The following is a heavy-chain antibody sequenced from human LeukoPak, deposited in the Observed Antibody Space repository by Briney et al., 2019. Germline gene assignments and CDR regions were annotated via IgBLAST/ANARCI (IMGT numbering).Heavy chain of an antibody. CDR2: ISYDGSNK. CDR1: GFTFSSYA. V-gene: IGHV3-30-3*01. D-gene: IGHD3-22*01. CDR3: ARDYDTNGSYFDFFDY. Sequence: PGGSLRLSCAASGFTFSSYAMHWVRQAPGKGLEWVAVISYDGSNKYYADSVKGRFTISRDNSKNAFLQMNSLRAEDTAVYYCARDYDTNGSYFDFFDYWGQGTLVTVSS. J-gene: IGHJ4*02.